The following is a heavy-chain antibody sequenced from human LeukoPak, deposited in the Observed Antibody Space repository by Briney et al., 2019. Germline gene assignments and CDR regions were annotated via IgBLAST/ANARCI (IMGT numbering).Heavy chain of an antibody. CDR2: IYHSGST. V-gene: IGHV4-4*02. CDR3: ARVTAAAGHYFDY. CDR1: GGSISSSNW. D-gene: IGHD6-13*01. J-gene: IGHJ4*02. Sequence: PSETLSLTCAVSGGSISSSNWWSWVRQPPGKGLEWIGEIYHSGSTNYNPSLKSRVTISVDKSKNQFSLKLSSVTAADTAVYYCARVTAAAGHYFDYWGQGTLVTVSS.